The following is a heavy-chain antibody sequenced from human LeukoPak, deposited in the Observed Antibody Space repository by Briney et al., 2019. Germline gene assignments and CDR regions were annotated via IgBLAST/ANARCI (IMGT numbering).Heavy chain of an antibody. CDR1: GGSVSTGTYF. D-gene: IGHD3-22*01. V-gene: IGHV4-30-2*01. CDR3: ASAPSSGYLGFDY. CDR2: IYHSGST. Sequence: PSETLSLTCTVSGGSVSTGTYFWSWIRQPPGKGLEWIGYIYHSGSTYYNPSLKSRVTISVDRSKNQFSLKLSSVTAADTAVYYCASAPSSGYLGFDYWGQGTLVTVSS. J-gene: IGHJ4*02.